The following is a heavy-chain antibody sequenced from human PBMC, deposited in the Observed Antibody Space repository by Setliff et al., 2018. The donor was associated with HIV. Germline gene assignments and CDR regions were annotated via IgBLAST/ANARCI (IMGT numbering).Heavy chain of an antibody. J-gene: IGHJ4*02. CDR1: GDSIRTSSSF. V-gene: IGHV4-39*01. D-gene: IGHD5-18*01. CDR3: ARIGYNYAYFLDY. CDR2: IYYSGST. Sequence: SETLSLTCSVSGDSIRTSSSFWGWVRQPPGKGLEWLGSIYYSGSTHYNPSLMSRVTVSVDTSKNQFSLKLSSVTAADTAVYYCARIGYNYAYFLDYWGQGALVTAPQ.